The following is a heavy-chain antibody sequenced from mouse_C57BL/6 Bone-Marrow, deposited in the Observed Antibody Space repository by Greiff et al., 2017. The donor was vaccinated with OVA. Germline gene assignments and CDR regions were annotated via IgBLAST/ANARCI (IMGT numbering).Heavy chain of an antibody. J-gene: IGHJ3*01. CDR1: GYAFTNYL. CDR2: INPGSGGT. D-gene: IGHD2-4*01. CDR3: ARLGDYHWGFAY. Sequence: SGAELVRPGTSVKVSCKASGYAFTNYLIEWVKQRPGQGLEWIGVINPGSGGTNYNEKFKGKATLTADKSSSTAYMQLSSLTSEDSAVYFCARLGDYHWGFAYWGQGTLVTVSA. V-gene: IGHV1-54*01.